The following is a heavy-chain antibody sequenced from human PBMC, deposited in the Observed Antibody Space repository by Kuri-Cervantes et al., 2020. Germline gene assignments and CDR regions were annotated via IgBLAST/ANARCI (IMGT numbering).Heavy chain of an antibody. J-gene: IGHJ5*02. V-gene: IGHV4-34*01. CDR1: GGSFSGYY. CDR3: ARASTVTTGWFDP. Sequence: SQTLSLTCAVYGGSFSGYYWSWIRQPPGKGLEWIGEINHSGSTNYNPSLKSRVTISVDKSKNQFSLKLSSVTAADTAVYYCARASTVTTGWFDPWGQGTLVTVSS. CDR2: INHSGST. D-gene: IGHD4-11*01.